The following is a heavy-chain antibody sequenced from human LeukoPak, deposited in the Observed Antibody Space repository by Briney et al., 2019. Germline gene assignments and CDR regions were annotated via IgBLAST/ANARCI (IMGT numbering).Heavy chain of an antibody. D-gene: IGHD3-10*01. CDR1: GGSISSSKW. Sequence: PSGTLSLTCAVSGGSISSSKWWSWVRQPPAKGLEWIGDISRSGSTNYNPSLKSRVTISVDKSKNQSSLRLSFVTAADTAVYYCALGVGAGSSSGWFDPWGQGTLVTASS. CDR2: ISRSGST. V-gene: IGHV4-4*02. J-gene: IGHJ5*02. CDR3: ALGVGAGSSSGWFDP.